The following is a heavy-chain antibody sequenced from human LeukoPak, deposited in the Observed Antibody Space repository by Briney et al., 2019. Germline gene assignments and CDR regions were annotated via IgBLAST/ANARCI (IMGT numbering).Heavy chain of an antibody. CDR3: ARDIGYGDYGRDY. Sequence: ASVKVSCKASGYTFTTSGFSWVRQVPGQGLEWMGRINPNSGGTDHAHKFRGRVTMTRDTSISTAFMDLSGLISDDTAVYYCARDIGYGDYGRDYWGQGTLVTVSS. D-gene: IGHD5-12*01. V-gene: IGHV1-2*06. CDR1: GYTFTTSG. J-gene: IGHJ4*02. CDR2: INPNSGGT.